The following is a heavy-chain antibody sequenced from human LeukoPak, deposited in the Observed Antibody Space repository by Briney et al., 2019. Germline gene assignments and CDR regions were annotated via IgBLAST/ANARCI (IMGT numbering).Heavy chain of an antibody. Sequence: PGGSLRLSCAASGFTFSSYAMSWVRQAPGEGLKWVSLINDSGGNTYYADSVKGRFTISRDNSKNTLFLQMSSLRAGDTAVYYCAKTSAGIRGGYFDYWGQGTLVTVSS. CDR3: AKTSAGIRGGYFDY. CDR1: GFTFSSYA. D-gene: IGHD3-10*01. J-gene: IGHJ4*02. V-gene: IGHV3-23*01. CDR2: INDSGGNT.